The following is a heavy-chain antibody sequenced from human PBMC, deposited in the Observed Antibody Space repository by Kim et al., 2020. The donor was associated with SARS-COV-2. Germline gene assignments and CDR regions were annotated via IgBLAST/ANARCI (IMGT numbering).Heavy chain of an antibody. Sequence: SETLSLTCTVSGGSISSYYWSWIRQPPGKGLEWIGYIYYSGSTNYNPSLKSRVTISVDTSKNQFSLKLSSVTAANTGVYYCARDHREWLQYTANVYFDLWGRGTLVPVSS. D-gene: IGHD3-3*01. J-gene: IGHJ2*01. CDR2: IYYSGST. CDR3: ARDHREWLQYTANVYFDL. V-gene: IGHV4-59*01. CDR1: GGSISSYY.